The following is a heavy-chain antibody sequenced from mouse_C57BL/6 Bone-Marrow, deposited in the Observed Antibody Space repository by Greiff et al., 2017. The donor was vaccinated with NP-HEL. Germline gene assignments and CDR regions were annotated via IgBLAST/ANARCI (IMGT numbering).Heavy chain of an antibody. CDR1: GYAFSSSW. CDR3: ARSVVAKKDYFDY. J-gene: IGHJ2*01. V-gene: IGHV1-82*01. CDR2: IYPGDGDT. D-gene: IGHD1-1*01. Sequence: QVQLQQSGPELVKPGASVKISCKASGYAFSSSWMNWVKQRPGKGLEWIGRIYPGDGDTNYNGKFKGKATLTADKSSSTAYMQLSSLTSEDSAVYFCARSVVAKKDYFDYWSQGTTLTVSS.